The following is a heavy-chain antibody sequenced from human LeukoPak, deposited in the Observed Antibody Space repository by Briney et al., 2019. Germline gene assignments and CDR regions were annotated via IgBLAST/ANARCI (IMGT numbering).Heavy chain of an antibody. Sequence: SGTLSLTCTVSGGSISSYYWSWIRQPPGKGLEWIGYIYYSGSTNYNPSLKTRVTVSVDTSKNQFSLKLSSVTAADTAVYYCARLRITMVRGVTRTYYFDYWGQGTLVTVSS. J-gene: IGHJ4*02. V-gene: IGHV4-59*12. CDR1: GGSISSYY. CDR2: IYYSGST. D-gene: IGHD3-10*01. CDR3: ARLRITMVRGVTRTYYFDY.